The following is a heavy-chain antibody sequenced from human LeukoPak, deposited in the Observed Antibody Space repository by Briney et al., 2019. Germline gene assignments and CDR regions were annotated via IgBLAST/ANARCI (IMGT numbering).Heavy chain of an antibody. CDR3: ARDYSGFKN. D-gene: IGHD6-19*01. Sequence: ASVKVSCKASGYTLTSYYMHWVRQAPGQGLEWMGIINPSGGSTTYAQKFQGRVTMTRDTSTSTVYMEPNSLRSEDTAVYYCARDYSGFKNWGQGTLVTVSS. V-gene: IGHV1-46*01. CDR1: GYTLTSYY. CDR2: INPSGGST. J-gene: IGHJ4*02.